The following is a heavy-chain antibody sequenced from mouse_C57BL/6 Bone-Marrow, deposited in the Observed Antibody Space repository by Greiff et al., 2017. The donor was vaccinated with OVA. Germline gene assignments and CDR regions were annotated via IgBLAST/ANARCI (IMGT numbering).Heavy chain of an antibody. J-gene: IGHJ2*01. Sequence: VQLQQSGAELVRPGASVKLSCTASGFNIKDDYMHWVKQRPEQGLEWIGWIDPENGDTEYASQFQGKATITADTSSNPAYLQLSSLTAEDTAVYYCTSYGNFDYWGQGTTLTVAS. CDR3: TSYGNFDY. D-gene: IGHD1-1*02. V-gene: IGHV14-4*01. CDR2: IDPENGDT. CDR1: GFNIKDDY.